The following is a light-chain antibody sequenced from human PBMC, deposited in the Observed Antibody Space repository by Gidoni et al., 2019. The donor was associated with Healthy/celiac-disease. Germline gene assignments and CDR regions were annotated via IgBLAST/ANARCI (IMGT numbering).Light chain of an antibody. V-gene: IGKV3-20*01. Sequence: EIVLTQSPGTLSLSPGERATLSCSASPSVSSSYLAWYQQKPGQAPRLLIYGASSRATGIPDRFSGSGSGTDFTLTISRLEPEDFAVYYCQQYGSSVTFGQGTKLEIK. CDR1: PSVSSSY. CDR2: GAS. J-gene: IGKJ2*01. CDR3: QQYGSSVT.